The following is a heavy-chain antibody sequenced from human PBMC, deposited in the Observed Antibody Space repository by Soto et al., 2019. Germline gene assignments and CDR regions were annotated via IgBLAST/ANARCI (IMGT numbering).Heavy chain of an antibody. Sequence: ESLKISCKGSGYSFSSYWIGWARQMPGKGLEWMGIIFPADSDTRYSPSFQGQVTISADKSTSTAYLQWSSLKASDTAMYYCARRGSRNELYGMDVWGQGTTVTVSS. D-gene: IGHD1-7*01. CDR1: GYSFSSYW. V-gene: IGHV5-51*01. J-gene: IGHJ6*02. CDR3: ARRGSRNELYGMDV. CDR2: IFPADSDT.